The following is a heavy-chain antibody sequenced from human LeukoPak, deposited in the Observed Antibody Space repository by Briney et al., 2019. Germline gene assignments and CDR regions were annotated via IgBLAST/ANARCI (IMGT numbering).Heavy chain of an antibody. CDR3: ARLNKWELLGAFDI. D-gene: IGHD1-26*01. J-gene: IGHJ3*02. CDR1: GGSISSYY. CDR2: IYYSGST. Sequence: PETLSLTCTVSGGSISSYYWSWIRQPPGKGLEWIGYIYYSGSTNHNPSLKSRVTISIDTSKNQFSLKLSSVTAADTAVYYCARLNKWELLGAFDIWGQGTMVTVSS. V-gene: IGHV4-59*08.